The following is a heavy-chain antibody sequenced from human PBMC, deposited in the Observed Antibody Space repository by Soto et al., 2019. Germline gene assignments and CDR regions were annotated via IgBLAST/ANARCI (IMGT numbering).Heavy chain of an antibody. CDR2: ISAYNGNT. V-gene: IGHV1-18*01. CDR1: GYTFTSYG. D-gene: IGHD3-10*01. J-gene: IGHJ3*02. Sequence: ASVKVSCKASGYTFTSYGISWVRQAPGQGLEWMGWISAYNGNTNYAQKLQGRVTMTTDTSTSIAYMELRSLRSDDTAVYYCARRGQLWFGELSSAFDIWGQGTMVTVSS. CDR3: ARRGQLWFGELSSAFDI.